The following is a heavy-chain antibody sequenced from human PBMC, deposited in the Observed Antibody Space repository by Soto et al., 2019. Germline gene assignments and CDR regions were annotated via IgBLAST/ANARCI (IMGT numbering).Heavy chain of an antibody. J-gene: IGHJ4*02. CDR3: ATAGRPHWWIVVVKSAGRLVYFDY. Sequence: SGPTLVNPTQTLTLTCTFSGFSLSTSGVGVGWIRQPPGKALEWLALIYWNDDKRYSPSLKSRLTITKDTSKNQVVLTMTNMDPVDTATYYCATAGRPHWWIVVVKSAGRLVYFDYWGQGTLVTVSS. CDR1: GFSLSTSGVG. CDR2: IYWNDDK. V-gene: IGHV2-5*01. D-gene: IGHD3-22*01.